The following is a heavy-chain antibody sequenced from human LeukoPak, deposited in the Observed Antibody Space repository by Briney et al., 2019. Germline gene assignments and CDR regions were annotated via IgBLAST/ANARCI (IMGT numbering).Heavy chain of an antibody. CDR1: GFTFSDYF. J-gene: IGHJ4*02. CDR2: ISSSGTG. Sequence: GGSLRLSCAASGFTFSDYFISWIRQAPGKGLEWLSHISSSGTGYYTDSVKGRATISRDNAKNSLYLQMNSLRAEDTAVYYCARAPVTSCGGAFCYPFDYWGPGILVTVSS. D-gene: IGHD2-21*01. CDR3: ARAPVTSCGGAFCYPFDY. V-gene: IGHV3-11*04.